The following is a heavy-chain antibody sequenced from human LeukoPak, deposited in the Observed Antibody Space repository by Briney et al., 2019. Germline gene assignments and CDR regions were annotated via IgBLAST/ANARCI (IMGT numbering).Heavy chain of an antibody. J-gene: IGHJ4*02. CDR1: GYSFTNYW. V-gene: IGHV5-51*01. CDR2: IYPGDSDT. Sequence: GEALKISCKGSGYSFTNYWIGWVRQIPGKGLEWSGIIYPGDSDTTYSTSFQGQVNIPSEKTMSTTYLQCRSPKASDTAMYYCARYSRIAAAASRTFDYWGQGTLVTVSS. D-gene: IGHD6-13*01. CDR3: ARYSRIAAAASRTFDY.